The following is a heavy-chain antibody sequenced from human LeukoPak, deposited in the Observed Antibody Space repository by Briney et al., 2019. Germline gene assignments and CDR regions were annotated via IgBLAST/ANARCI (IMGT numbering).Heavy chain of an antibody. V-gene: IGHV4-34*01. J-gene: IGHJ6*02. CDR3: ARAPFIYSSGWYLSYYYGMDV. D-gene: IGHD6-19*01. CDR2: INHSGST. Sequence: SETLSLTCAVYGGSFSGYYWGWIRQPPGKGLEWIGEINHSGSTNYNPSLKSRVTISVDTSKNQFSLKLSSVTAADTAVYYCARAPFIYSSGWYLSYYYGMDVWGQGTTVTVSS. CDR1: GGSFSGYY.